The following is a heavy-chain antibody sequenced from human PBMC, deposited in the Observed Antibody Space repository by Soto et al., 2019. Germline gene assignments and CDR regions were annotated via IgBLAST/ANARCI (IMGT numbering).Heavy chain of an antibody. V-gene: IGHV3-74*01. CDR1: GFSIRKYW. CDR2: ISGDGTTT. Sequence: EVQLVESGGGLVQPGEALRLACAASGFSIRKYWMHWVRQAPGKGPVWVSYISGDGTTTDYAGSVKGRFTISRDNAKNTLFLQMDSLRVEDTAIYFCAIQDCTNDVCLEAAVTVWGALEYWGRGAQVTVSS. J-gene: IGHJ4*02. CDR3: AIQDCTNDVCLEAAVTVWGALEY. D-gene: IGHD2-8*01.